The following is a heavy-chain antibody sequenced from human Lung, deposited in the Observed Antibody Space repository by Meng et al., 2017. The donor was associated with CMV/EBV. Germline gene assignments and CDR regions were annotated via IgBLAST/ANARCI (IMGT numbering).Heavy chain of an antibody. CDR1: GFSFRNYA. J-gene: IGHJ3*02. V-gene: IGHV3-7*01. Sequence: GESLKISCSASGFSFRNYAMHWVRQAPDTGLEWVANIKQDGSEKYYVDSVKGRFTISRDNAKNSLYLQMNSLRAEDTAVYYCARDTGYDDAYDIWGQGTMVTVSS. CDR2: IKQDGSEK. CDR3: ARDTGYDDAYDI. D-gene: IGHD5-12*01.